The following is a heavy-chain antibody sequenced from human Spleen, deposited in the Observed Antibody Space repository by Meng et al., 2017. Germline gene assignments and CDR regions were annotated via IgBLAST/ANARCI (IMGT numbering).Heavy chain of an antibody. CDR3: AKERTLATNHYYYGLDV. J-gene: IGHJ6*02. V-gene: IGHV3-23*01. CDR2: LSGGGFTT. CDR1: GFSFSSYA. Sequence: GESLKISCAASGFSFSSYAMSWVRHAPGKGLEWVSALSGGGFTTYYADPVKGRFTISRDNSKNTLYLQMNSLRAEDTAVYYCAKERTLATNHYYYGLDVWGQGTTVTVSS.